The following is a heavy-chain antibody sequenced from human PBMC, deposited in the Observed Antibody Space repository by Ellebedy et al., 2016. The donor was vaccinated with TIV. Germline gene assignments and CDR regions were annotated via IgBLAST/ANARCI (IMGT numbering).Heavy chain of an antibody. CDR1: GFTFSSHG. CDR2: IWYDGSKK. J-gene: IGHJ4*02. Sequence: GESLKISXAASGFTFSSHGMQWVRRAPGKGLECVAVIWYDGSKKYYADSVKGRFTISRDNSKNTLYLQMNSLRGEDTAVYYCARMSGSYLDCWGQGTLVTVSS. D-gene: IGHD1-26*01. CDR3: ARMSGSYLDC. V-gene: IGHV3-33*01.